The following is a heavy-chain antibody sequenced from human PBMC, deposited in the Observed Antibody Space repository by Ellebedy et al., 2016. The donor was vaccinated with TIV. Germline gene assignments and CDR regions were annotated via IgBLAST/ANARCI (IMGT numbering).Heavy chain of an antibody. CDR3: ARDRGDNNGDVNDAFDV. J-gene: IGHJ3*01. Sequence: ASVKVSCXASGGTFRSFDITWVRQAPGQGLEWTGGIIPLFRTAKFAQKFQGRVTITAVRSTSTSYMELSSLRSEDTAVYYCARDRGDNNGDVNDAFDVWGQGTMVTVSS. CDR2: IIPLFRTA. D-gene: IGHD2-21*01. V-gene: IGHV1-69*06. CDR1: GGTFRSFD.